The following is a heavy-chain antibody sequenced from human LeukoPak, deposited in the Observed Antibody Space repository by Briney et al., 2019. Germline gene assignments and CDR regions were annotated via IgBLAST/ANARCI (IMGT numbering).Heavy chain of an antibody. Sequence: GGSLRLSCAASGFTFSSYAMSWVRQAPGKRLEWVSAISGSGGSTYYADSVKGRFTISRDNSKNTLYLQMNSLRAEDTAVYYCAKHVLLWFGELLSNGNDYWGQGTLVTVSS. J-gene: IGHJ4*02. D-gene: IGHD3-10*01. CDR2: ISGSGGST. V-gene: IGHV3-23*01. CDR1: GFTFSSYA. CDR3: AKHVLLWFGELLSNGNDY.